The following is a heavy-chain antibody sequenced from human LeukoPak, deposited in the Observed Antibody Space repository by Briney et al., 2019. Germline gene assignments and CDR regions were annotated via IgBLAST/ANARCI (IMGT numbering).Heavy chain of an antibody. CDR3: ASDGIAVDRGIGYFDY. Sequence: SETLSLTCAVYGGSFSGYYWSWIRQPPGKGLEWIGEINHSGSTNYNPSLKSRVTISVDTSKNQFSLKLSSVTAADTAVYYCASDGIAVDRGIGYFDYWGQGTLVTVSS. CDR1: GGSFSGYY. D-gene: IGHD6-13*01. J-gene: IGHJ4*02. V-gene: IGHV4-34*01. CDR2: INHSGST.